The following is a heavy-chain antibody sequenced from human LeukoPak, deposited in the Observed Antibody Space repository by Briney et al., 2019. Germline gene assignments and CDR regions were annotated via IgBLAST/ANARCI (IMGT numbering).Heavy chain of an antibody. D-gene: IGHD3-22*01. V-gene: IGHV3-23*01. CDR1: GFTFSSYA. Sequence: PGGSLRLSCAASGFTFSSYAMSWVRQAPGKGLEWVSAISGSGGSTYYADSVKGRFTISRDNSKNTLFLQMNSLRAEDTAVYYCAKVAVITFYYYYYYMDVWGKGTTVTISS. CDR2: ISGSGGST. J-gene: IGHJ6*03. CDR3: AKVAVITFYYYYYYMDV.